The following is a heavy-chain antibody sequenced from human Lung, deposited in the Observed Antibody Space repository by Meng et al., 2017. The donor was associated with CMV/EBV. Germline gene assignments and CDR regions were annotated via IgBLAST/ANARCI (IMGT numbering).Heavy chain of an antibody. D-gene: IGHD1-26*01. CDR3: ARDSDSGSYWGDNWFDP. J-gene: IGHJ5*02. CDR1: GFTFSRHA. Sequence: GGSLRLXCAASGFTFSRHAMHWVRQAPGKGLEWVAVISYGGSGKYYADSVRGRFTISTDESKNTLYLQINSLRPEDTAVYYCARDSDSGSYWGDNWFDPWGQGNXV. V-gene: IGHV3-30-3*01. CDR2: ISYGGSGK.